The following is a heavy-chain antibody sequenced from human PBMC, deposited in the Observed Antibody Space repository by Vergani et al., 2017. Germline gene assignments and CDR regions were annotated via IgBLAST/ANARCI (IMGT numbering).Heavy chain of an antibody. CDR1: GYTFTSYA. Sequence: QVQLVQSGAEVKKPGASVKVSCKASGYTFTSYAMHWVRQAPGQRLEWMGWCNAGNGNTKYSQEFQGRVTITRDTSASTAYMELSSLRSEDTAVYYCARVNVPTYYYDSSGTLDYWGQGTLVTVSS. CDR2: CNAGNGNT. V-gene: IGHV1-3*02. CDR3: ARVNVPTYYYDSSGTLDY. D-gene: IGHD3-22*01. J-gene: IGHJ4*02.